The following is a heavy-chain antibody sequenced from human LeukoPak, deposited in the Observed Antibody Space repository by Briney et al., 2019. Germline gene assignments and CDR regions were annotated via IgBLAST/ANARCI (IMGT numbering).Heavy chain of an antibody. CDR1: GYTFTGYY. CDR2: INPNSGGT. V-gene: IGHV1-2*02. J-gene: IGHJ3*02. D-gene: IGHD3-22*01. Sequence: ASVTVSCKASGYTFTGYYMHWVRQAPRQGLEWMGWINPNSGGTNYAQKFQGRVTMTRDTSISTAYMELSRLRSDDTAVYYCASGDRDYYDSSGSKDAFDIWGQGAMVTVSS. CDR3: ASGDRDYYDSSGSKDAFDI.